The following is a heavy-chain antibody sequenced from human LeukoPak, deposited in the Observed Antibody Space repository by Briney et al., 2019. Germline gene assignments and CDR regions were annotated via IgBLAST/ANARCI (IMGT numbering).Heavy chain of an antibody. CDR2: INSDASTT. CDR1: GFTFSYYW. D-gene: IGHD3-10*01. V-gene: IGHV3-74*01. Sequence: QPGGSLRLSCAASGFTFSYYWMHWVRQAPGKGLVWVSHINSDASTTAYADSVRGRFTVSRDNAKNTLYLQMNSLRAEDTAVYYCAIGGTYGSGSWGQGTLVTVSS. CDR3: AIGGTYGSGS. J-gene: IGHJ4*02.